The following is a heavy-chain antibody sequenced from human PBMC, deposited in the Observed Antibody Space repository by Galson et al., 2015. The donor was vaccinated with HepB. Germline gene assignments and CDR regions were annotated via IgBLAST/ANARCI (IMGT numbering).Heavy chain of an antibody. CDR1: GFTFSSYA. J-gene: IGHJ6*02. V-gene: IGHV3-30*04. D-gene: IGHD3-10*01. CDR2: ISYDGSNK. Sequence: SLRLSCAASGFTFSSYAMHWVRQAPGKRLEWVAVISYDGSNKYYADSVKGRFTISRDNSKNTLYLQMNSLRAEDTAVDYCARDRSPFGGGLVWYYYYGMDVWRQGTTVTLSS. CDR3: ARDRSPFGGGLVWYYYYGMDV.